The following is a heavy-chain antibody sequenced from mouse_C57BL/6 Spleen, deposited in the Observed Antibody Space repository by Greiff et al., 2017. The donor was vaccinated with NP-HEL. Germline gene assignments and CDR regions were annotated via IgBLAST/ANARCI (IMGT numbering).Heavy chain of an antibody. CDR1: GFTFSSYA. Sequence: EVQGVESGEGLVKPGGSLKLSCAASGFTFSSYAMSWVRQTPEKRLEWVAYISSGGDYIYYADTVKGRFTISRDNARNTLYLQMSSLKSEDTALYYCARGITTGVARCTDICGTEAPVTVSS. D-gene: IGHD1-1*01. CDR3: ARGITTGVARCTDI. J-gene: IGHJ1*03. CDR2: ISSGGDYI. V-gene: IGHV5S21*01.